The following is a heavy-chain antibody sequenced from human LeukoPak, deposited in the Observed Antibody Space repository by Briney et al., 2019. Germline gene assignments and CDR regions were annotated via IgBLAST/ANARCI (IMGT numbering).Heavy chain of an antibody. J-gene: IGHJ4*02. Sequence: GGSLRLSCAASGFTFSSSAMSWVRQAPGKGLEWVSAISNNGGYTYYADSVQGRFTISRDNSKSTLCLQMNSLRAEDTAVYYCAKVMKWSGSYYFDYWGQGTLVTVSS. CDR2: ISNNGGYT. CDR1: GFTFSSSA. V-gene: IGHV3-23*01. D-gene: IGHD1-26*01. CDR3: AKVMKWSGSYYFDY.